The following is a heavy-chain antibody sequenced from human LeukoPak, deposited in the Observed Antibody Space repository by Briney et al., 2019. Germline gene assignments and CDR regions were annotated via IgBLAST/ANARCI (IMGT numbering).Heavy chain of an antibody. J-gene: IGHJ4*02. CDR2: ISGSSSYI. V-gene: IGHV3-21*01. CDR1: GFTFSSYS. CDR3: ARDADNCGGDCYPRFDY. D-gene: IGHD2-21*02. Sequence: PGGSLRLSCAASGFTFSSYSMNWVRQAPGKGLEWVSSISGSSSYIYYADSVKGRFTISRDNAKNSLYLQMNSLRAEDTAVYYCARDADNCGGDCYPRFDYWGQGTLVTVSS.